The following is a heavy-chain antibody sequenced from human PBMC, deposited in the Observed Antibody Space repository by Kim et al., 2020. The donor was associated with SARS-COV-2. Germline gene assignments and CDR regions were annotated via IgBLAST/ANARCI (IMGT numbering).Heavy chain of an antibody. CDR3: ARHQEYCSGAYCFLEAFDI. D-gene: IGHD2-15*01. CDR2: IHQSGTT. CDR1: NGSVSPYY. Sequence: GSLSLTCTVSNGSVSPYYWSWIRQPPGKGLEWIGNIHQSGTTHQNPSLRSRLIISLDSSKNQFSLNLSSLTAADTAIYYCARHQEYCSGAYCFLEAFDIWGQGTMVSVSS. V-gene: IGHV4-59*08. J-gene: IGHJ3*02.